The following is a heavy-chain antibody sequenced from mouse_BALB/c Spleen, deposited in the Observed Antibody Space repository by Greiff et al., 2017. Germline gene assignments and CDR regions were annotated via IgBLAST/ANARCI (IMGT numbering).Heavy chain of an antibody. CDR2: ISNLAYSI. V-gene: IGHV5-15*02. Sequence: EVMLVESGGGLVQPGGSRKLSCAASGFTFSDYGMAWVRQAPGKGPEWVAFISNLAYSIYYADTVTGRFTISRENAKNTLYLEMSSLRSEDTAMYYCARGPYGSSCWYFDVWGAGTTVTVSS. J-gene: IGHJ1*01. CDR1: GFTFSDYG. D-gene: IGHD1-1*01. CDR3: ARGPYGSSCWYFDV.